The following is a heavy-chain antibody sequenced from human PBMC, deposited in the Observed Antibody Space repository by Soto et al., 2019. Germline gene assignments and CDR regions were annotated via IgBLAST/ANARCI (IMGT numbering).Heavy chain of an antibody. CDR3: ARDGGSSGVDY. CDR1: GFTVSNNY. D-gene: IGHD6-19*01. J-gene: IGHJ4*02. CDR2: IYSGGTT. V-gene: IGHV3-53*01. Sequence: EVQLVESGGGLIQPGGSLRLSCAASGFTVSNNYMSWVRQAPGKGLEWVSVIYSGGTTYYSDSVKGRFTISSDNSKNTLYLHMNSLRAEDTAVYYCARDGGSSGVDYWGQGTLVTVSS.